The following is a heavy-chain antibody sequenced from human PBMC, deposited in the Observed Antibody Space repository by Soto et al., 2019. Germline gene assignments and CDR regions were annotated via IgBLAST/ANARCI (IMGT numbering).Heavy chain of an antibody. Sequence: PSETLSLTCTVSGGSVGSGDYYWSWIRQPPGKGLEWIGYIYYSGSTYFNPSLKSRVTISVDTSKNQFSLKLSSVTAADTAVYYCARVGGLVDGPQYYYAMDVWGQGTTVTVSS. CDR3: ARVGGLVDGPQYYYAMDV. J-gene: IGHJ6*02. CDR1: GGSVGSGDYY. D-gene: IGHD3-10*01. V-gene: IGHV4-30-4*01. CDR2: IYYSGST.